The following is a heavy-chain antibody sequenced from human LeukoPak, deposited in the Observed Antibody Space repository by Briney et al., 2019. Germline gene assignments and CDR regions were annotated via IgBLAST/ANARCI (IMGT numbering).Heavy chain of an antibody. D-gene: IGHD3-10*01. J-gene: IGHJ4*02. Sequence: ASLRLSCAASGFTFSSYGMSWVRQAPGKVLEWVSAISGSGGSTYYADSVKGRFTISRDNSKNTLYLQMNSLRAEDTAVYYCAKYGSGSYEGNWGQGTLVTVSS. CDR1: GFTFSSYG. CDR3: AKYGSGSYEGN. CDR2: ISGSGGST. V-gene: IGHV3-23*01.